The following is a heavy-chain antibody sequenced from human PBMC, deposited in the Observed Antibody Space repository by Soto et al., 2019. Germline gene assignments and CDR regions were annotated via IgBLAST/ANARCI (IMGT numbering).Heavy chain of an antibody. CDR2: IAPGDSYS. Sequence: PGESLKISCTTSGYSFTSYYITWVRQMPGKGLECMGTIAPGDSYSNYNPSFQGHVTISADNSIGTAYLQWSSLKASDTGIYYCATMSSGWSYWGQGTQVTVSS. J-gene: IGHJ4*02. CDR1: GYSFTSYY. CDR3: ATMSSGWSY. V-gene: IGHV5-10-1*01. D-gene: IGHD6-19*01.